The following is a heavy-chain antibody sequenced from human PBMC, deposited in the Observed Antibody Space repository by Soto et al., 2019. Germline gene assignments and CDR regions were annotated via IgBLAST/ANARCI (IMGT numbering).Heavy chain of an antibody. V-gene: IGHV3-73*01. J-gene: IGHJ4*02. CDR3: TRGSGDYVRDY. CDR2: IRSKSNSYAT. CDR1: GFTFSGSA. Sequence: EVQLVESGGGLVQPGGSLKLSCAVSGFTFSGSAMHWVRQASGKGLEWVGRIRSKSNSYATAYAASVKGRFTISRDDSKNTAYLQMNSLKTADTAVYYCTRGSGDYVRDYWGQGTLVTVSS. D-gene: IGHD4-17*01.